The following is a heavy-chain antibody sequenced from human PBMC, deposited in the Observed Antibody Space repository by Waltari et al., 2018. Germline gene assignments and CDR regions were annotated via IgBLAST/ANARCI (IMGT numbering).Heavy chain of an antibody. CDR3: AKGGDDSSGHYYFDY. D-gene: IGHD3-22*01. J-gene: IGHJ4*02. V-gene: IGHV3-23*03. Sequence: EVQLLESGGGLVQPGGSLRLSCAASGFTFSSYAMSWVRQAPGKGLAWVSVVYSCGSSTYYADSVKGRFTISRDNSKNTLYLQMNSLRAEDTAVYYCAKGGDDSSGHYYFDYWGQGTLVTVSS. CDR2: VYSCGSST. CDR1: GFTFSSYA.